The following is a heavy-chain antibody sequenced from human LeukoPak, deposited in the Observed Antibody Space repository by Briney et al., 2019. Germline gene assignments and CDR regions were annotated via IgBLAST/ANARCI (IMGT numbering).Heavy chain of an antibody. CDR3: AKDDWADDAFDI. J-gene: IGHJ3*02. Sequence: GGSLRLSCAASRFTFSSYAMSWVRQAPGKGLEWVSAISGSGGSTYYADSVKGRFTISRDNSKNTLYLQMNSLRAEDTAVYYCAKDDWADDAFDIWGQGTMVTVSS. V-gene: IGHV3-23*01. D-gene: IGHD3-9*01. CDR2: ISGSGGST. CDR1: RFTFSSYA.